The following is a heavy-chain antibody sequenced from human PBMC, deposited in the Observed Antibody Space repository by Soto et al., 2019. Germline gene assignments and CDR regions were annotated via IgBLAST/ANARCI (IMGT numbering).Heavy chain of an antibody. CDR2: IYYSGST. CDR1: GGSVSSGSYY. V-gene: IGHV4-61*01. D-gene: IGHD2-21*02. J-gene: IGHJ4*02. Sequence: QVQLQESGPGLVKPSETLSLTCTVSGGSVSSGSYYWSWIRQPPGKGLEWIGYIYYSGSTNYNPSLKSRVTISVDTSKNQFSLKLSSVTAADTAVYYCAREKAGGDCYTDWGQGTLVTVSS. CDR3: AREKAGGDCYTD.